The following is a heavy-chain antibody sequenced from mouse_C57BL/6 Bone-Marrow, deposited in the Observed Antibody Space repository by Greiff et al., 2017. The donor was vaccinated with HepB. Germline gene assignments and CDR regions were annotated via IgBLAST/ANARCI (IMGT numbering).Heavy chain of an antibody. CDR3: ARLYYDYDERYFDV. CDR2: ISNGGGST. V-gene: IGHV5-12*01. Sequence: EVKLVESGGGLVQPGGSLKLSCAASGFTFSDYYMYWVRQTPEKRLEWVAYISNGGGSTYYPDTVKGRFTISRDNAKNTLYLQMSRLKSEDTAMYYCARLYYDYDERYFDVWGTGTTVTVSS. D-gene: IGHD2-4*01. J-gene: IGHJ1*03. CDR1: GFTFSDYY.